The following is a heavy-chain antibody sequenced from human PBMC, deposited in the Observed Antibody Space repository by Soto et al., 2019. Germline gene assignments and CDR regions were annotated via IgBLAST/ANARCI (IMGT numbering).Heavy chain of an antibody. CDR1: GYTFTSYA. CDR2: INAGNGNT. V-gene: IGHV1-3*01. J-gene: IGHJ4*02. CDR3: AREVGYYGSGPSDY. D-gene: IGHD3-10*01. Sequence: ASVKVSCKASGYTFTSYAMHWVRQAPGQRLEWMGWINAGNGNTKYSQKFQGRVTITRDTSASTAYMELSSLRSEDTAVYYCAREVGYYGSGPSDYWGQGTLVTVSS.